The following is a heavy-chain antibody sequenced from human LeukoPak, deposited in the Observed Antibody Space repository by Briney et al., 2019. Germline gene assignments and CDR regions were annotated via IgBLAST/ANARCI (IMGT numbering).Heavy chain of an antibody. CDR2: ITPIFGTE. Sequence: SVTVSCKGSGGTFSSYAICWVRHAPRQGLEWMGGITPIFGTENYAQKFHSRVTITTGESSRTDFTEMRSLRSAGTAVFYCAIGESSSTLDYWGQGTLVTVSS. CDR3: AIGESSSTLDY. D-gene: IGHD3-10*01. CDR1: GGTFSSYA. J-gene: IGHJ4*02. V-gene: IGHV1-69*05.